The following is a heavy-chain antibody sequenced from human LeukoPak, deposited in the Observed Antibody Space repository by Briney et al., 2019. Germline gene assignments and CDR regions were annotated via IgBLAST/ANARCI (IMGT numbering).Heavy chain of an antibody. V-gene: IGHV3-21*01. J-gene: IGHJ4*02. D-gene: IGHD6-19*01. CDR1: GFTFSSYS. CDR3: AREPNSSGWYGRGGRFDY. CDR2: ISSSSSYI. Sequence: GSLRLSCAASGFTFSSYSMNWVRQAPGKGLEWVSSISSSSSYIYYADSVKGRFTISRDNAKNSLYLQMNSLRAEDTAVYYCAREPNSSGWYGRGGRFDYWGQGTLVTVSS.